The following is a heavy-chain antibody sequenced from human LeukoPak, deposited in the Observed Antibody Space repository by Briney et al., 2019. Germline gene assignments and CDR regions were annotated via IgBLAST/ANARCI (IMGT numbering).Heavy chain of an antibody. CDR3: ARAGGVKTAALDLDY. Sequence: SETLSLTCTVSGGSLSSFYWSWIRQPQGKGLEWIGYIYYRGSTTYNPSLKSRVTISVDTSKNQFSLNLTSVTAGDTAVYYCARAGGVKTAALDLDYWGQGTLVTVSS. J-gene: IGHJ4*02. CDR2: IYYRGST. V-gene: IGHV4-59*01. D-gene: IGHD6-25*01. CDR1: GGSLSSFY.